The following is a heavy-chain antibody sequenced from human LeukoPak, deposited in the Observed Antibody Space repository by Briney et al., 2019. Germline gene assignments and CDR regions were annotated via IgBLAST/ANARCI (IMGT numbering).Heavy chain of an antibody. CDR3: ARETGYRDAFDI. J-gene: IGHJ3*02. D-gene: IGHD1-1*01. CDR2: MNPNSGNT. V-gene: IGHV1-8*03. CDR1: GYTFTSYD. Sequence: GASVTVSCKASGYTFTSYDINWVRQATGQGLEWMGWMNPNSGNTGYAQKFQGRVTITRNTSISTAYMELSSLRSEDTAVYYCARETGYRDAFDIWGEGTMVTVSS.